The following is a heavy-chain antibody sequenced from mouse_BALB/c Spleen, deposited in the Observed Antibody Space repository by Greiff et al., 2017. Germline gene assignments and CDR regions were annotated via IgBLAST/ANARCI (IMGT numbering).Heavy chain of an antibody. CDR2: IDPENGDT. CDR3: NVYYGNFYAMDY. D-gene: IGHD2-1*01. V-gene: IGHV14-4*02. J-gene: IGHJ4*01. CDR1: GFNIKDYY. Sequence: VQLQQSGAELVRSGASVKLSCTASGFNIKDYYMHWVKQRPEQGLEWIGWIDPENGDTEYAPKFQGKATMTADTSSNTAYLQLSSLTSEDTAVYYCNVYYGNFYAMDYWGQGTSVTVSS.